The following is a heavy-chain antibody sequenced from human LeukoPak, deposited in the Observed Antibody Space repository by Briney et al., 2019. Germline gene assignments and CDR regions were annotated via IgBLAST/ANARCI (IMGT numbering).Heavy chain of an antibody. CDR1: GGSISSGDYY. CDR3: ARGAYGSGENDY. V-gene: IGHV4-30-4*08. Sequence: SETLSLTCTVSGGSISSGDYYWSWIRQPPGKGLEWIGYIYYSGSTYYNPSLKSRVTISVDTSKNPFSLKLSSVTAADTAVYYCARGAYGSGENDYWGQGTLVTVSS. J-gene: IGHJ4*02. D-gene: IGHD3-10*01. CDR2: IYYSGST.